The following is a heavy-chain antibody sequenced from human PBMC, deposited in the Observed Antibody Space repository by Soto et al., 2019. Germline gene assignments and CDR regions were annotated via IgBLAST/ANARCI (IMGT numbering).Heavy chain of an antibody. CDR2: VSYDGRDK. CDR1: GFTFSRYA. V-gene: IGHV3-30*01. Sequence: QVQLVESGGGVVQPGRSLRLSCAASGFTFSRYAIHWVRQAPGKGLEWVAVVSYDGRDKFYADSVKGRFTISRDNSENTLYLQMNSLKPEDTAVYYCARDFGDYESYYYGMDVWGQGTTVTVSS. J-gene: IGHJ6*02. CDR3: ARDFGDYESYYYGMDV. D-gene: IGHD4-17*01.